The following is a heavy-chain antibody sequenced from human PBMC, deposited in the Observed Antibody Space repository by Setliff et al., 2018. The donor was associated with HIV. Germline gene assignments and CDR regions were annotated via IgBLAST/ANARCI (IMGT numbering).Heavy chain of an antibody. V-gene: IGHV3-15*01. CDR3: TRVSDRHTLTNFAY. CDR2: IKRKTDSGTV. D-gene: IGHD4-4*01. Sequence: PGGSLRLSCTASGFTFTNAWLTWVRQAPGKGLEWIARIKRKTDSGTVQHAASVRGRVTISRDDSRSIAYLDMSSLKTDDTAVYYCTRVSDRHTLTNFAYWGQGALVTVS. J-gene: IGHJ4*02. CDR1: GFTFTNAW.